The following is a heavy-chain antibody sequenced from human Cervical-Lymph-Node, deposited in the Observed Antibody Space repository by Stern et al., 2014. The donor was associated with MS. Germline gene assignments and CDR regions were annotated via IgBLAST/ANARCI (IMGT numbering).Heavy chain of an antibody. D-gene: IGHD3-22*01. CDR2: IHYSVST. V-gene: IGHV4-59*01. Sequence: QVQLQESGPGLVKPSETLSLTCTVSGGSISTFYWNWIRQSPGQGLEWIGPIHYSVSTNYNPSLKSRVTISVDTSKNQFSLNLRSVTAADTAVYFCARRDYYDSSGYYDDAFDIWGQGTMVTVSS. J-gene: IGHJ3*02. CDR1: GGSISTFY. CDR3: ARRDYYDSSGYYDDAFDI.